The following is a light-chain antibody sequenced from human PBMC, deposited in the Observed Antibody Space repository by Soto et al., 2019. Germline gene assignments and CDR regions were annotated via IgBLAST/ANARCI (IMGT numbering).Light chain of an antibody. CDR1: QSLQHSNGYNY. CDR3: MQGVQMPPIT. V-gene: IGKV2-28*01. Sequence: DIVMTHSPLSLPVTPGEPASISCRSSQSLQHSNGYNYLDWYFQKPGQSPQLLIHLASNRASGVPVRFSGSGSGTDFTLNISSVEAEDVGLYYCMQGVQMPPITFGQGTRLEI. CDR2: LAS. J-gene: IGKJ5*01.